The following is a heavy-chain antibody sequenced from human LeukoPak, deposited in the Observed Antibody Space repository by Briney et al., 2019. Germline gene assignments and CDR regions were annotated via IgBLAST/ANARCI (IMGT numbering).Heavy chain of an antibody. D-gene: IGHD7-27*01. J-gene: IGHJ4*02. CDR2: ITSSSSTI. Sequence: PGGSLRLSCAASGFTLSSYSMNWVRQAPGKGLEWVSYITSSSSTIYYADSVKGRFTTSRDNSKNTLYLQKNSLRAEDTAVYHCAKDRFPNDGAWDFDYWGQGTVVTVSS. V-gene: IGHV3-48*01. CDR3: AKDRFPNDGAWDFDY. CDR1: GFTLSSYS.